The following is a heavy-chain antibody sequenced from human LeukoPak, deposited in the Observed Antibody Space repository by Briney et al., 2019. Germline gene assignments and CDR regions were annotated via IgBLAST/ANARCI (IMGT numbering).Heavy chain of an antibody. Sequence: ASVKVSCKASGGTFSSYAISWVRQAPGQGLEWMGGIIPIFGTANYAQKSQGRVTITADQSTSTAYMELSSLRSQDTAVYYCARSSGWNSFDYWGQGTLVTVSS. CDR2: IIPIFGTA. CDR1: GGTFSSYA. CDR3: ARSSGWNSFDY. V-gene: IGHV1-69*13. D-gene: IGHD6-19*01. J-gene: IGHJ4*02.